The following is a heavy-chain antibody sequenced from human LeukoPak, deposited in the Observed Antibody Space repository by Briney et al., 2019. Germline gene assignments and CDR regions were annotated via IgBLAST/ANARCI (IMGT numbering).Heavy chain of an antibody. CDR2: IIPILGIA. CDR3: ARYYYGSGSYEDY. D-gene: IGHD3-10*01. V-gene: IGHV1-69*04. Sequence: SVKVSCKASGGTFSSYAISWVRQAPGQGLEWMGRIIPILGIANYAQKFQGRVTITADKSTSTAYMELSSLRSEDTAVYYCARYYYGSGSYEDYWGQGTLVTVSS. CDR1: GGTFSSYA. J-gene: IGHJ4*02.